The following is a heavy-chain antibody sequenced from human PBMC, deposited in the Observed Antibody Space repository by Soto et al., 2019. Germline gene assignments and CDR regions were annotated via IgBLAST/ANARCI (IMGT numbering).Heavy chain of an antibody. Sequence: SVKVSCKASGGTVSSYAISWVRQAPGQGLEWMGGIIPIFGTANYAQKFQGRVTITADESTSTSYMELSSLRSEDTAVYYCARASRIRYFDWLFPQELNWFDPWGQGTLVTVSS. CDR3: ARASRIRYFDWLFPQELNWFDP. D-gene: IGHD3-9*01. CDR2: IIPIFGTA. V-gene: IGHV1-69*13. J-gene: IGHJ5*02. CDR1: GGTVSSYA.